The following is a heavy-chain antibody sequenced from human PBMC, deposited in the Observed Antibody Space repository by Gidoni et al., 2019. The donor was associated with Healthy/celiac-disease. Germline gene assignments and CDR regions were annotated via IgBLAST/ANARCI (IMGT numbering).Heavy chain of an antibody. CDR3: AREEDTAMVTHFDY. J-gene: IGHJ4*02. Sequence: QVQLVQSGAEVKKPGSSVHVSCKASGGTFSSYAISWVRQATGQGCEWMGRIIPILGIANYAQKFQGRVTITADKSTSTAYMELSSLRSEDTAVYYCAREEDTAMVTHFDYWGQGTLVTVSS. CDR1: GGTFSSYA. D-gene: IGHD5-18*01. CDR2: IIPILGIA. V-gene: IGHV1-69*04.